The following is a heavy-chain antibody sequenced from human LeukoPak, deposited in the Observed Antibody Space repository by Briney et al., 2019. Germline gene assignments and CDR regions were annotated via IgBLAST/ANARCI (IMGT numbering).Heavy chain of an antibody. CDR1: GGSFSGYY. CDR3: ARAPSYSYGYVDY. CDR2: INHSGST. J-gene: IGHJ4*02. V-gene: IGHV4-34*01. D-gene: IGHD5-18*01. Sequence: SETLSLTCAVYGGSFSGYYGSWIRQPPGKGLEWSGEINHSGSTNYNPSLKSRVTISVDTSKNQFSLKLSSVTAADTAVYYCARAPSYSYGYVDYWGQGTLVTVSS.